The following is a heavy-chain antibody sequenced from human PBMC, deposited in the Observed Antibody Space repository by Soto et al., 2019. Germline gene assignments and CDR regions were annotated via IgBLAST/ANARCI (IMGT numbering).Heavy chain of an antibody. CDR2: ISYDGSKK. V-gene: IGHV3-30-3*01. Sequence: PGGSLRLSCAASGFTFSSLGMDWVRQAPGKGLEWVALISYDGSKKYYGDSVKGRFTISRDNSRNTLHLQMNGLRPEDTGVYYCARERGWILAPFDNWGQGTLVTVSS. CDR1: GFTFSSLG. J-gene: IGHJ4*02. CDR3: ARERGWILAPFDN. D-gene: IGHD2-2*03.